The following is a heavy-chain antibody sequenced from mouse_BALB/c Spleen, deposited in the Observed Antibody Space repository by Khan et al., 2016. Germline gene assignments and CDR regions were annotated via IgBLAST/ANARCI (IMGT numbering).Heavy chain of an antibody. J-gene: IGHJ2*01. V-gene: IGHV3-2*02. CDR2: ISYSGST. D-gene: IGHD1-2*01. CDR3: ASIHYYGYFDY. CDR1: GYSITSDYV. Sequence: VQLKQSGPGMVKPSQSLSLTCTVTGYSITSDYVWNWIRQFPGDNLEWLGFISYSGSTIYNPSLKRRNYITRDTSKNQFFLQLKSVTTDDTATYYCASIHYYGYFDYWGQGTTLTVAS.